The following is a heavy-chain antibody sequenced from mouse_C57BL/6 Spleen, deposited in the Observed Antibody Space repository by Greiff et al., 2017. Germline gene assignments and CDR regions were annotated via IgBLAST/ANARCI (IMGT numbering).Heavy chain of an antibody. Sequence: DVQLQESGPGLVQPSQSLSLTCSVTGYSITSGYIWNWLRQLPGNQLEWMGFISYDGSNNYNPSLKNRITITRDTSKNQFFLKLNSVTTEDTATYYCARPSYYGSSYVGAMDYWGKGTSVTVSS. CDR3: ARPSYYGSSYVGAMDY. J-gene: IGHJ4*01. D-gene: IGHD1-1*01. CDR1: GYSITSGYI. CDR2: ISYDGSN. V-gene: IGHV3-6*01.